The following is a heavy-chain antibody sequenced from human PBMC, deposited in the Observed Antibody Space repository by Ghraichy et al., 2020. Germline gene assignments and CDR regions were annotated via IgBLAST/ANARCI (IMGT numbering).Heavy chain of an antibody. D-gene: IGHD6-13*01. CDR1: GFTFSSYA. CDR2: ISGSGSST. J-gene: IGHJ4*02. CDR3: ARAVSSSWFHFDY. V-gene: IGHV3-23*01. Sequence: GESLNISCAASGFTFSSYAMSWVRQAPGKGLEWVSAISGSGSSTYYADSVKGRFTISRDNSKNTFYLQMNSLRAEDTAVYYCARAVSSSWFHFDYWGQGTLVTVSS.